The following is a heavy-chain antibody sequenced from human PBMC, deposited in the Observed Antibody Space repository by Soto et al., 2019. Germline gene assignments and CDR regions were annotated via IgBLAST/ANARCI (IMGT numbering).Heavy chain of an antibody. CDR1: GFTFSSYT. V-gene: IGHV3-30-3*01. CDR3: ARDPYSSGWLDY. J-gene: IGHJ4*02. Sequence: QVQLVESGGGVVQPGRSLRLSCAASGFTFSSYTMHWVRQAPGKGLEWVAVISYDENNKYYADSVKGRFTISRDNSKNTLYLQMNSLSGEDTAVYYCARDPYSSGWLDYWGQGTLVTGSS. D-gene: IGHD6-19*01. CDR2: ISYDENNK.